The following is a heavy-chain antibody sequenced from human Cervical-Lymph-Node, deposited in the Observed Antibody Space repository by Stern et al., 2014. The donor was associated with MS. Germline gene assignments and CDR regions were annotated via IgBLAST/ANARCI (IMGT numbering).Heavy chain of an antibody. CDR2: IYYSGST. J-gene: IGHJ5*02. CDR3: ARDLRYYYDSSGYYYRWFDP. D-gene: IGHD3-22*01. Sequence: VQLVESGPGLVKPSQTLSLTCTFSGGSINSGGYYWSWIRQHPGKGLEWIGYIYYSGSTYYNPSLKSRVTISVDTSKNQFSLKLSSVTAADTAVYYCARDLRYYYDSSGYYYRWFDPWGQGTLVTVSS. CDR1: GGSINSGGYY. V-gene: IGHV4-31*03.